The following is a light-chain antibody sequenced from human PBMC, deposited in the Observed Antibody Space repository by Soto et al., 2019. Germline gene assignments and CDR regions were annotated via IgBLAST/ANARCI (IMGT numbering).Light chain of an antibody. V-gene: IGKV1-39*01. CDR2: AAS. Sequence: IHITQSPSSLSASVGDRFTITCRASQRISTYLNWFQQRPGKAPRLLIYAASTLQSGVPSRFSGSGSGTDFTLTISRLQPEDFATYYCQQSYSTPWTFGQGTKVDIK. CDR1: QRISTY. CDR3: QQSYSTPWT. J-gene: IGKJ1*01.